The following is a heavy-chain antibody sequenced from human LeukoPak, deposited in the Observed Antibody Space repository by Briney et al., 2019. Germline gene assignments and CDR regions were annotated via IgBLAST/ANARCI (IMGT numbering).Heavy chain of an antibody. CDR2: ISSSSSYI. CDR3: ARDRYYDSSGSP. CDR1: GFTFRSYS. J-gene: IGHJ5*02. Sequence: GGSLRLSCAASGFTFRSYSMNWVRQDPGKGLEWLSSISSSSSYIYYADSVKGRFTISRDNAKNSLYLQMNSLRAEDTAVYYCARDRYYDSSGSPWGQGTLVTVSS. V-gene: IGHV3-21*01. D-gene: IGHD3-22*01.